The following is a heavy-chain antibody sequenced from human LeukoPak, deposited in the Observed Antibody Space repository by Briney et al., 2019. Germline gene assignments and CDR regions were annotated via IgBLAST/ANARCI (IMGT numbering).Heavy chain of an antibody. CDR2: ISAYNGNT. CDR3: ASTIWGYDVAATDYYFDY. V-gene: IGHV1-18*01. Sequence: APVKVSCKASGYTFTSYGISWVRQAPGQGLEWMGWISAYNGNTNYAQKLQGRVTMTTDTSTSTAYMELRSLRSDDTAVYYCASTIWGYDVAATDYYFDYWGQGTLVTVSS. D-gene: IGHD2-15*01. CDR1: GYTFTSYG. J-gene: IGHJ4*02.